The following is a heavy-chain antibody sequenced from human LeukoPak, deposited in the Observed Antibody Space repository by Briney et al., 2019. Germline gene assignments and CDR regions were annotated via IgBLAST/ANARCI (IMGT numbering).Heavy chain of an antibody. CDR2: VNHSGKT. D-gene: IGHD6-13*01. J-gene: IGHJ4*02. V-gene: IGHV4-34*01. CDR3: ARGPAYLGAAGTGFDY. CDR1: GGSFSGYY. Sequence: SETLSLTCAVYGGSFSGYYGTWIRQPPGKGLEWIGEVNHSGKTNYNPSLKSRLTISLDTSKNQFFLKLSSVTAADTAGYYCARGPAYLGAAGTGFDYWGQGILVTASS.